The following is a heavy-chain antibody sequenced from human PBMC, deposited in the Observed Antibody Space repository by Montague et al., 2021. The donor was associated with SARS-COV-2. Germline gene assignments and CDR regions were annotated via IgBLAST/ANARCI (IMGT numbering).Heavy chain of an antibody. CDR3: GEEGRSSAYAMDY. CDR1: GASMSGSY. D-gene: IGHD3-22*01. J-gene: IGHJ4*02. V-gene: IGHV4-59*01. CDR2: IYSSGST. Sequence: SETLSLTCTVSGASMSGSYWGWVRQPPGKGPEWIGNIYSSGSTHYNPSLKSRVTISVDTSKSQFSLRLTSVTAADTTVYYCGEEGRSSAYAMDYWGQGTLVTVSS.